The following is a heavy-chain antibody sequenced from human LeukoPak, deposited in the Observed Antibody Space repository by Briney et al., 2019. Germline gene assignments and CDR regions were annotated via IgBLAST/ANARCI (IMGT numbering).Heavy chain of an antibody. CDR2: INHSGST. J-gene: IGHJ4*02. D-gene: IGHD3-9*01. Sequence: PSETLSLTCAVYGGSFSGYYWSWIRQPPGKGLEWIGEINHSGSTNYNPSLKSRVTISVDTSKNQFSLKLSSVTAADTAVYYCARGRYDILTGYYGHFDYWGQGTLVTVSS. CDR1: GGSFSGYY. CDR3: ARGRYDILTGYYGHFDY. V-gene: IGHV4-34*01.